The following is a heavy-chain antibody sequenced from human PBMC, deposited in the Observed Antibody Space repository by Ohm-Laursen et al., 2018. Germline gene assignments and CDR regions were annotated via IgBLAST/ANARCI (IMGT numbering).Heavy chain of an antibody. CDR2: ISNAGGGA. CDR3: AKDSGATDGYNDLDF. Sequence: SLRLSCTASGFTFSSYAMQWVRQAPGKGLEWVAVISNAGGGAYYADSVKGRFTISRDNSKNTLYLQMNSLRAEDTAVYYCAKDSGATDGYNDLDFWGQGTLVTVSS. D-gene: IGHD5-24*01. CDR1: GFTFSSYA. J-gene: IGHJ4*02. V-gene: IGHV3-30*18.